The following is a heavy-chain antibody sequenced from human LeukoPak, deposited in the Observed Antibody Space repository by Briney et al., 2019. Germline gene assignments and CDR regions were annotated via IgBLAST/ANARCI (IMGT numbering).Heavy chain of an antibody. CDR3: AKDGARDYVDAFDI. CDR2: ISSSSSYI. V-gene: IGHV3-21*01. Sequence: GGSLRLSCAASGFTFSSYSMNWVRQAPGKGLEWVSSISSSSSYIYYADSVKGRFTISRDNAKNLLYLQMNSLRAEDTAVYYCAKDGARDYVDAFDIWGQGTMVTVSS. CDR1: GFTFSSYS. D-gene: IGHD4-17*01. J-gene: IGHJ3*02.